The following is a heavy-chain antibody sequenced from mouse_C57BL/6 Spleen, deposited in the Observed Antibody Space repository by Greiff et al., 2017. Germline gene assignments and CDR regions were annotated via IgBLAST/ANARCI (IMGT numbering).Heavy chain of an antibody. CDR2: ISDGGSYT. J-gene: IGHJ2*01. CDR1: GFTFSSYA. Sequence: EVKLMESGGGLVKPGGSLKLSCAASGFTFSSYAMSWVRQTPEKRLEWVATISDGGSYTYYPDNVKGRFTISRDNAKNNLYLQMRQLKSEDTAMYYCARTGTDDYWGQGTTLTVSS. CDR3: ARTGTDDY. D-gene: IGHD4-1*01. V-gene: IGHV5-4*03.